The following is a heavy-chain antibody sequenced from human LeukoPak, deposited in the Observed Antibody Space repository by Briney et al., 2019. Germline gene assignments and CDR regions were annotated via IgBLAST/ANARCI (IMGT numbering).Heavy chain of an antibody. CDR1: GFTFSSYW. CDR3: ARAAVRHDIWSGYYTGLHYYGMDV. CDR2: IKQDGSEK. D-gene: IGHD3-3*01. V-gene: IGHV3-7*01. Sequence: GGSLRLSCAASGFTFSSYWMSWVRQAPGKGLEWVANIKQDGSEKYYVDSVKGRFTISRDNAKNSLYLQMNSLRAEDTAVYYCARAAVRHDIWSGYYTGLHYYGMDVWGQGTTVTVSS. J-gene: IGHJ6*02.